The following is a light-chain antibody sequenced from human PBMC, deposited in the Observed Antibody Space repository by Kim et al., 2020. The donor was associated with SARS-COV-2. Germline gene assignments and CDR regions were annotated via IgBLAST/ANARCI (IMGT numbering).Light chain of an antibody. V-gene: IGLV3-1*01. CDR2: QDS. Sequence: SYELTQPPSVSVSPGQTASITCSGDKLGDKYACWYQQKPGQSPVLVIYQDSKRPSGNPERFSGSNAGNTATLTISGTQAMDEADYYCQAWSSSTARVFGGGTQLTVL. J-gene: IGLJ2*01. CDR3: QAWSSSTARV. CDR1: KLGDKY.